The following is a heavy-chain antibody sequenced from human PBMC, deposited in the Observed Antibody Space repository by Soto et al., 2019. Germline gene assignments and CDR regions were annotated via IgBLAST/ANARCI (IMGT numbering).Heavy chain of an antibody. CDR3: AREKGDSTLDY. J-gene: IGHJ4*02. V-gene: IGHV4-4*07. CDR2: VYSSGST. CDR1: GGSIHSSS. D-gene: IGHD3-22*01. Sequence: SETLSLTCTVSGGSIHSSSWSWIRQSAGKGLEWIGRVYSSGSTFYNPSLKSRLTMSVDTPNNQFSLKLSPVTAADTAVYSRAREKGDSTLDYWGLGTLVTVSS.